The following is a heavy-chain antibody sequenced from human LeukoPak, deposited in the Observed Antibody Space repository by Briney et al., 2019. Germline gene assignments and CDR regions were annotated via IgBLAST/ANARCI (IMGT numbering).Heavy chain of an antibody. Sequence: PGGSLRLSCAASGFTFSSYAMSWVRQAPGKGLEWVSAISGSGGSTYYADSVKGRFTISRDNSKNTLYLQMNSLRAEDTAVYYCAKRMVIYDYGPYFDYWGQGTLVTVSS. CDR2: ISGSGGST. V-gene: IGHV3-23*01. J-gene: IGHJ4*02. CDR1: GFTFSSYA. CDR3: AKRMVIYDYGPYFDY. D-gene: IGHD4-17*01.